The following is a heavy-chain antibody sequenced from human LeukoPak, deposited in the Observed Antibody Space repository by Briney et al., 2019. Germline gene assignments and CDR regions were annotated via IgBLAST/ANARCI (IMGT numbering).Heavy chain of an antibody. CDR3: AKVDGVPAAICY. CDR1: GFTFSSYA. V-gene: IGHV3-23*01. D-gene: IGHD2-2*01. J-gene: IGHJ4*02. Sequence: GGSLRLSCAASGFTFSSYAMSWVRQAPGKGLEWVSGISGTGGSTYYADSVKGRFTISRDNSKNTLYLQMNSLRAEDTAVYYCAKVDGVPAAICYWGQGTLVTVSS. CDR2: ISGTGGST.